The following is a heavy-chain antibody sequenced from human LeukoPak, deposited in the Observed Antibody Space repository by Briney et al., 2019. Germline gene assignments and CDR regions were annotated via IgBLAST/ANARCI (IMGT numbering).Heavy chain of an antibody. CDR1: GYSISSGYY. CDR2: IYHSGST. J-gene: IGHJ4*02. CDR3: ASGDGYKMYYFDY. V-gene: IGHV4-38-2*01. Sequence: SETLSLTCAGSGYSISSGYYWGWIRQPPGKGLEWIRSIYHSGSTYYNPSLKSRVTISVDTSKNQFSLKLSSVTAADTAVYYCASGDGYKMYYFDYWGQGTLVTGSS. D-gene: IGHD5-24*01.